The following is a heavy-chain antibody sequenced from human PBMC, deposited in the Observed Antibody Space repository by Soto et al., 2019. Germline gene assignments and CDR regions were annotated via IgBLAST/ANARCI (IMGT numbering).Heavy chain of an antibody. D-gene: IGHD3-9*01. CDR1: GYTFTSYG. V-gene: IGHV1-18*01. J-gene: IGHJ4*02. CDR2: ISAYNGNT. CDR3: ARISLYDILTGYYLENYYFVY. Sequence: QVQLVQSGAEVKKPGASVKVSCKASGYTFTSYGISWVRQAPGQGLEWMGWISAYNGNTNYAQKLQGRVTMTTDTSTSTAYMELRSLRSDDTAVYYCARISLYDILTGYYLENYYFVYWGQGTLVTVSS.